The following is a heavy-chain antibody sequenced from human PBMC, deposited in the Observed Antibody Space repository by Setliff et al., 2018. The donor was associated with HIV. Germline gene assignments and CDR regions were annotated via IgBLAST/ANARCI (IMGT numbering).Heavy chain of an antibody. CDR3: ARVFLEWLLYRPDYVMDV. D-gene: IGHD3-3*01. J-gene: IGHJ6*02. CDR1: GFIFSYA. V-gene: IGHV3-23*01. CDR2: ISGGGDRT. Sequence: GGSLRLSCAASGFIFSYAMTWVRQAPGKGLEWVSAISGGGDRTYHADSVRGRFTISRDNSKNSLYLQMNSLRAEDTAVYYCARVFLEWLLYRPDYVMDVWGQGTTVTVSS.